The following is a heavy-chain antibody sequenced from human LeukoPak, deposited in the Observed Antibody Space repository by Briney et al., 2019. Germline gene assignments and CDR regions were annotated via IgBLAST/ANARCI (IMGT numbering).Heavy chain of an antibody. V-gene: IGHV3-7*03. CDR2: IKQDGSEK. CDR1: GFTFSNYW. D-gene: IGHD3-10*01. J-gene: IGHJ4*02. Sequence: PGGSLRLSCAASGFTFSNYWMTWVRQAPGKGLEWMASIKQDGSEKYYVDSVKGRFTFSRDNAKNSLYLQMDSLRAEDTAVYYCARDKSAGADTGSSFYYWGQGTLVTVSS. CDR3: ARDKSAGADTGSSFYY.